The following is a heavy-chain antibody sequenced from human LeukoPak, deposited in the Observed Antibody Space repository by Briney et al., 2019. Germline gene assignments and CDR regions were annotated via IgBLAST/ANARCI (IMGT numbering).Heavy chain of an antibody. CDR1: GGSISSYY. CDR3: ARSHDSRGRGYCYFDY. Sequence: SETLPLTCTVSGGSISSYYWSWIRQPPGRGLEWIGYIYYSGSTNYNPSLKSRVTISVDTSKNQFSLKLSSVTAADTAVYYCARSHDSRGRGYCYFDYWGQGALVTVSS. V-gene: IGHV4-59*08. CDR2: IYYSGST. D-gene: IGHD3-22*01. J-gene: IGHJ4*02.